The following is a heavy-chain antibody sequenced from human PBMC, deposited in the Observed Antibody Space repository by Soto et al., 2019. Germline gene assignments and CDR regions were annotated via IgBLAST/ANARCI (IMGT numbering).Heavy chain of an antibody. Sequence: SETLSLTCTVSGASISGFYWSWIRKSAGKGLEWIGRIYATGTTDYNPSLKSRVMMSVDTSKKQFSLKLRSVTAADTAVYYCVRDGTKTLRDWFDPWGQGISLTVSS. J-gene: IGHJ5*02. CDR2: IYATGTT. CDR3: VRDGTKTLRDWFDP. V-gene: IGHV4-4*07. CDR1: GASISGFY. D-gene: IGHD1-1*01.